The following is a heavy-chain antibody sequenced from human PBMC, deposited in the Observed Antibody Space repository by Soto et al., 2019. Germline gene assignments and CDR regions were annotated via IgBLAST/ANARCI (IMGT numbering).Heavy chain of an antibody. CDR1: GFTFSSYG. V-gene: IGHV3-33*01. J-gene: IGHJ6*02. CDR3: AREAGYGDYDDYYYGMDV. D-gene: IGHD4-17*01. CDR2: IWYDGSNK. Sequence: GGSLRLSCAASGFTFSSYGMHWVRQAPGKGLEWVAVIWYDGSNKYYADSVKGRFTISRDNSKNTLYLQMNSLRAEDTAVYYCAREAGYGDYDDYYYGMDVWGQGTTVTVSS.